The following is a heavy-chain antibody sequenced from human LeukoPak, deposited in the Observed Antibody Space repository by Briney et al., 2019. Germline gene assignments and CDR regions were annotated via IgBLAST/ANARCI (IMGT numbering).Heavy chain of an antibody. CDR1: GYTFTSYY. D-gene: IGHD6-19*01. V-gene: IGHV1-46*01. J-gene: IGHJ6*02. Sequence: ASVKVSCKASGYTFTSYYMHWVRQAPGQGLEWVGIINPSGGSTSYAQKFQGRVTMTRDTSTSTVYMELSSLRSEDTAVYYCARYRAVAGSFYYYYGMDVWGQGTTVTVSS. CDR2: INPSGGST. CDR3: ARYRAVAGSFYYYYGMDV.